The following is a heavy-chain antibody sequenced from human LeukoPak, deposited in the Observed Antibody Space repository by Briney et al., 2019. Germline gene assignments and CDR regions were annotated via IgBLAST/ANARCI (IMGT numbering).Heavy chain of an antibody. V-gene: IGHV3-23*01. CDR2: ITSSGSAT. CDR1: GFTFSKNA. Sequence: GGSLRLSCAASGFTFSKNAMSWVRQAPGKGLEWVSSITSSGSATCYADSVKGRFTISRDNSKNTLYLQMNGLRAEDTAVYYCARGVDVWGNYRQYYFDYWGQETLVTVSS. D-gene: IGHD3-16*02. CDR3: ARGVDVWGNYRQYYFDY. J-gene: IGHJ4*02.